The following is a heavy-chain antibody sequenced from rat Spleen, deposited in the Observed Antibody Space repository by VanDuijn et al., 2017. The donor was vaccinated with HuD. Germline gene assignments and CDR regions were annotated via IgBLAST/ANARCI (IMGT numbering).Heavy chain of an antibody. J-gene: IGHJ2*01. Sequence: EVQLVESGGGLVQPGKSLKLSCSASGFTFSDYYMAWVRQAPTKGLEWVATISHDGSNTYYRDSLKGRFPISRDNAKSTLYLQMDSLRSEDTATYYCARHSNWGFDYWGQGVMVTVSS. CDR1: GFTFSDYY. CDR3: ARHSNWGFDY. D-gene: IGHD5-1*01. CDR2: ISHDGSNT. V-gene: IGHV5-29*01.